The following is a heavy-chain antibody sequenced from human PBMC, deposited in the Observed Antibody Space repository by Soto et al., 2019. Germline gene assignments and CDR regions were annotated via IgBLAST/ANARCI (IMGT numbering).Heavy chain of an antibody. Sequence: GGSLRLSCAASGFTFSSYSMNWVRQAPGKGLEWVSYISSSSSTIYYADSVKGRFTISRDNAKNSLYLQMNSLRAEDTAVYYCARASSDGYFIFDYWGQGTLVTVSS. CDR1: GFTFSSYS. J-gene: IGHJ4*02. V-gene: IGHV3-48*01. CDR3: ARASSDGYFIFDY. CDR2: ISSSSSTI. D-gene: IGHD3-22*01.